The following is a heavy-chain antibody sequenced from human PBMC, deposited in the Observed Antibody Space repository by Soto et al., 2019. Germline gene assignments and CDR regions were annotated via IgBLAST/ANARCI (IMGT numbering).Heavy chain of an antibody. CDR1: GGSISSYY. V-gene: IGHV4-59*01. CDR3: AIRYGGDFDS. D-gene: IGHD1-26*01. Sequence: PSETLSLTCTVSGGSISSYYWSWIRQPPGKGLEWIGYIYYSGSTNYNPSLKSRVTISVDTYKNQFSLKLTSVTAADTAVYYCAIRYGGDFDSWVLVTLVTVS. J-gene: IGHJ4*01. CDR2: IYYSGST.